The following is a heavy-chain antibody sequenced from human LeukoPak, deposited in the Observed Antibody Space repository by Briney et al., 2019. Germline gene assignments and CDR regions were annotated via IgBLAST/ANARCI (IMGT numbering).Heavy chain of an antibody. CDR1: GYTFTSYG. D-gene: IGHD2-2*01. Sequence: ASVKVSCKASGYTFTSYGISWVRQAPGQGLEWMGWISAYNGNTNYAQKLQGRVTMTTDTSTSTAYMELRSLRSDDTAVYYCARVRPYCSSTSCYHLTYYFDDWGQGTLVTVSS. V-gene: IGHV1-18*01. CDR3: ARVRPYCSSTSCYHLTYYFDD. J-gene: IGHJ4*02. CDR2: ISAYNGNT.